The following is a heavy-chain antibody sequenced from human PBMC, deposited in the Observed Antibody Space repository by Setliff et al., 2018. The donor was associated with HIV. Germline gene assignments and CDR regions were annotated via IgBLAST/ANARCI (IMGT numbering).Heavy chain of an antibody. D-gene: IGHD3-22*01. CDR1: GGSISSGDYY. Sequence: SETLFLTCTVSGGSISSGDYYWSWIRQPPGKGLEWIGYIYYSGSTYYNPSLKSRVTISVDTSKNQFSLKLSSVTAADTAVYYCARDQKVYYYDSSDAFDIWGQGTMVTVS. J-gene: IGHJ3*02. CDR2: IYYSGST. CDR3: ARDQKVYYYDSSDAFDI. V-gene: IGHV4-30-4*08.